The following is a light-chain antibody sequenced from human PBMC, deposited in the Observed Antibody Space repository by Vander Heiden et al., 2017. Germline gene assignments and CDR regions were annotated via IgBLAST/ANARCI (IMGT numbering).Light chain of an antibody. J-gene: IGKJ4*01. CDR3: QQLNSYLLT. V-gene: IGKV1-9*01. CDR2: AAS. Sequence: DIQLTQSPSFLSASVGDRVTITCLAGQGISSYLAWYQQKPGKAPKLLIYAASTLQSGVPSRFSGSGSGTDFTLTISSLQPEDFATYYCQQLNSYLLTFGGGTKVEIK. CDR1: QGISSY.